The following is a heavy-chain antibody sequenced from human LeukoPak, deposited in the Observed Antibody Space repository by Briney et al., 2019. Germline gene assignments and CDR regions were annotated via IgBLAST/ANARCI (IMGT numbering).Heavy chain of an antibody. CDR3: VRGTGY. CDR1: GFTFSTYV. Sequence: GGSLRLSCSVAGFTFSTYVMHWVRQAPGKGLEYVSAISSNGDNTYYADSVKGRFTISRDNSKNTLYLQMSSLRPDDTAVYFCVRGTGYWGQGTLVTVSS. J-gene: IGHJ4*02. CDR2: ISSNGDNT. V-gene: IGHV3-64D*06.